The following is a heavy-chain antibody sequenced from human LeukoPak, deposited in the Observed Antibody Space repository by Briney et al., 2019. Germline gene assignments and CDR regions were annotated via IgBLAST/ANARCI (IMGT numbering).Heavy chain of an antibody. J-gene: IGHJ4*02. CDR1: GFTFSTYW. CDR3: ARYYYGSGTPFY. Sequence: GGSLRLSCAASGFTFSTYWMHWVRQAPGEGLVWVSRIKSDGSDTSYADSVKGRFTISRDNAKNTLYPQMNSLRAEDTAVYYCARYYYGSGTPFYWGQGTLVTVSS. D-gene: IGHD3-10*01. CDR2: IKSDGSDT. V-gene: IGHV3-74*01.